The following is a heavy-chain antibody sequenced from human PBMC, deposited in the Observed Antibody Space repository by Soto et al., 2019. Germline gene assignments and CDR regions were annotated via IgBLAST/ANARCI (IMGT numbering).Heavy chain of an antibody. V-gene: IGHV1-2*02. Sequence: QVQLVQSGAEVKKPGASVKVSCKASGYTFTGYYMHWVRQAPGQGLEWMGWINPNSGGTNYAQKFQGRVTMTRDTSISTAYMELSRLRPDDTAVYYCARDLDYSNLDYYYYYGMDVWGQGTTVTVSS. CDR2: INPNSGGT. D-gene: IGHD4-4*01. CDR3: ARDLDYSNLDYYYYYGMDV. J-gene: IGHJ6*02. CDR1: GYTFTGYY.